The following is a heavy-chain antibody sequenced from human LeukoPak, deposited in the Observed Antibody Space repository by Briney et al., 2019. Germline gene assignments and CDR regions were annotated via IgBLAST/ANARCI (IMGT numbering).Heavy chain of an antibody. CDR3: ARDTPLRGYCSSTSCYEDYYYYGMDV. Sequence: GASVKVSCKASGNTFTSYGISWVRQAPGQGLGWMGWISAYNGNTNYAQKLQGRATMTTDTSTSTAYMELRSLRSDDTAVYYCARDTPLRGYCSSTSCYEDYYYYGMDVWGQGTTVTVSS. V-gene: IGHV1-18*01. D-gene: IGHD2-2*01. CDR1: GNTFTSYG. CDR2: ISAYNGNT. J-gene: IGHJ6*02.